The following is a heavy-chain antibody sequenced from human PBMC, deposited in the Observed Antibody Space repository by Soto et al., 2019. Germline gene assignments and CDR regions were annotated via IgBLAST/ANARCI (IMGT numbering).Heavy chain of an antibody. CDR1: GGTFSSYA. CDR3: ARALVDTATSYYYYGKDV. V-gene: IGHV1-69*01. D-gene: IGHD5-18*01. J-gene: IGHJ6*02. Sequence: QVQLVQSGAEVKKPGSSVKVSCKASGGTFSSYAISWVRQAPGQGLEWMGGIIPIFGTANYAQKFQGRVTITADESTSTAYMELSSLRSEDTAVYYCARALVDTATSYYYYGKDVWGQGTTVTVTS. CDR2: IIPIFGTA.